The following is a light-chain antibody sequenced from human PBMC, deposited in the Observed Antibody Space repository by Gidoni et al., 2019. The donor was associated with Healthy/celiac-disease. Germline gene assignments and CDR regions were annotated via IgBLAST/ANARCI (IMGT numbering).Light chain of an antibody. J-gene: IGKJ4*01. V-gene: IGKV1-39*01. Sequence: DIQMTQSPSSLSASVGDRVTITCRASQSISSYLNWYQQKPGKAPKLLSYAASSLQSGVPSRFSGSGSGTDFTLTISSLQPEDCATYYCKQSYSPALTFGGGTKVEIK. CDR3: KQSYSPALT. CDR1: QSISSY. CDR2: AAS.